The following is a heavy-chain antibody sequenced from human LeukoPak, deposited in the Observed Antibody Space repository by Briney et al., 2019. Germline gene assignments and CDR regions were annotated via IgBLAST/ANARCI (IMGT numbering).Heavy chain of an antibody. D-gene: IGHD3-10*01. V-gene: IGHV3-7*01. CDR1: GFSISNYW. J-gene: IGHJ5*02. Sequence: GGPLRLSCAASGFSISNYWMNWVRQAPGKGLEWVANIKQDGSEKFFVDSVRGRFSISRDNAKNSLYLQMNSLRADDTAAYYCAGGSLWSPNWFDPWGQGTLVTVSS. CDR3: AGGSLWSPNWFDP. CDR2: IKQDGSEK.